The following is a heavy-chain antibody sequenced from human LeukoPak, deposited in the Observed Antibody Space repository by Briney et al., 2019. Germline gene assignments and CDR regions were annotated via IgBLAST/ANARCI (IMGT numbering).Heavy chain of an antibody. D-gene: IGHD6-13*01. J-gene: IGHJ3*02. Sequence: PSETLSLTCTVSGYSISSGYYWGWIRQPPGKGLEWIGYFYNSGSSTYNPSLKSRVTISVDTSKEQFSLKVNSVTAADTAVYYCARTYSSSWYSAFDIWGQGTMVTVSS. CDR1: GYSISSGYY. V-gene: IGHV4-38-2*02. CDR3: ARTYSSSWYSAFDI. CDR2: FYNSGSS.